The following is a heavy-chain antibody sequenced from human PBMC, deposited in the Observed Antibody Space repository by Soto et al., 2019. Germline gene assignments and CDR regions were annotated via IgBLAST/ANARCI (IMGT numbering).Heavy chain of an antibody. Sequence: PSETLSLTWTVSGGSLSSGDYYWSWIRQPPGKGLEWIGYIYYSGSTYYNPSLKSRVTISVDTSKNQFSLKLSSVTAADTAVYYCARSGGYYYDSSGYLYNWFDPWGQGTLVTV. CDR1: GGSLSSGDYY. J-gene: IGHJ5*02. CDR3: ARSGGYYYDSSGYLYNWFDP. D-gene: IGHD3-22*01. V-gene: IGHV4-30-4*01. CDR2: IYYSGST.